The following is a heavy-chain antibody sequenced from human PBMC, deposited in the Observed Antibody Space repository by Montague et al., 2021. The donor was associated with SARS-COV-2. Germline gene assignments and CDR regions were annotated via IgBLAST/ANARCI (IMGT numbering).Heavy chain of an antibody. D-gene: IGHD2-21*02. Sequence: SETLSLTCTVSGGSITTDIFYWGWFRQPPGKGLEWIGSISYSWSTYYNPSLKSRVTMSVDTSKNQFSLGLISLTATDTAMYYCARHADPCGCHCRNWYFDLWGSGTTVTVSS. CDR3: ARHADPCGCHCRNWYFDL. CDR2: ISYSWST. J-gene: IGHJ2*01. V-gene: IGHV4-39*01. CDR1: GGSITTDIFY.